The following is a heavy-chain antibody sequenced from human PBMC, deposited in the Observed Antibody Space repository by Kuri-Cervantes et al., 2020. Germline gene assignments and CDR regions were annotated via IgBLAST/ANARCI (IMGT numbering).Heavy chain of an antibody. D-gene: IGHD4-17*01. V-gene: IGHV3-21*01. J-gene: IGHJ4*02. CDR2: LSTSGSYI. Sequence: GESLKISCAASGFTFSSYSMNWVRQAPGKGLEWISSLSTSGSYIYYADSVKGRFTISRDNGKKSLHLQMNSLRADDTAVYYCARDRYGDYTFDSWGQGTLVTVSS. CDR1: GFTFSSYS. CDR3: ARDRYGDYTFDS.